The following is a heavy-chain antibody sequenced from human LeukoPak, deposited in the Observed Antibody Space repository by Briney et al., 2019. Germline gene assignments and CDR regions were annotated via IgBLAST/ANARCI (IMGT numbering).Heavy chain of an antibody. V-gene: IGHV4-34*01. CDR1: GESFSGYY. CDR2: INHSGST. CDR3: ARAADNDGVVAATYSDAFDI. J-gene: IGHJ3*02. D-gene: IGHD2-15*01. Sequence: PSETLSLTCAVYGESFSGYYWSWLRQPPGKGLEWIGEINHSGSTNYNPSLKSRVTIPVSTSKNQFSLKLSSVTAADPAVYYCARAADNDGVVAATYSDAFDIWGQGTMVTVSS.